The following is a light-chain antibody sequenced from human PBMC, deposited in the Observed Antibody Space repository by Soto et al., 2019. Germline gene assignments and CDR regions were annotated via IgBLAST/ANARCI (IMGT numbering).Light chain of an antibody. CDR1: QSVTFN. J-gene: IGKJ1*01. CDR2: AAS. V-gene: IGKV3-15*01. CDR3: QQYNNWPRT. Sequence: EIVMTQSPATLSVSPGERATLSCRASQSVTFNLAWYQQKPGQAPRLLIYAASTRATGIPVRFSGSGSGTEFTLTISSLQSEDFAVYYCQQYNNWPRTFGQGTKVEYK.